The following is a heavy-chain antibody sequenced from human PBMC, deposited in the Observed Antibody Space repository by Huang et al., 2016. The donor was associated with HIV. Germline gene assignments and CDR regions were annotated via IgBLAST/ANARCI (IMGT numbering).Heavy chain of an antibody. V-gene: IGHV3-53*01. CDR2: IYSGGTT. CDR3: AKEGDTGAALGY. D-gene: IGHD2-8*02. J-gene: IGHJ4*02. Sequence: EVQLVESGGGLIQPGGSMRLSCAASGFTVSTNYRTWVRQAPGKGLEWVALIYSGGTTYYADSVKGRFTISRDDSENTLYLHMTSLRAGDTAVYYCAKEGDTGAALGYWGQGTLVTVS. CDR1: GFTVSTNY.